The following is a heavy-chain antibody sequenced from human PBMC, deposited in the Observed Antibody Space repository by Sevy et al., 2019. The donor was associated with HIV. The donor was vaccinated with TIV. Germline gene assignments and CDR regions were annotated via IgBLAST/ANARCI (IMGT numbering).Heavy chain of an antibody. CDR2: IFPDDSDI. CDR1: GYSFSTYW. D-gene: IGHD1-26*01. Sequence: GESLKISCKGSGYSFSTYWIAWVRQMPGKGLEWVGIIFPDDSDIRYRPSYQGQVTISADNSISTAYLQWSSLKASDTATYYCARARGMPHYYYGMDVWGQGTTVTVSS. V-gene: IGHV5-51*01. J-gene: IGHJ6*02. CDR3: ARARGMPHYYYGMDV.